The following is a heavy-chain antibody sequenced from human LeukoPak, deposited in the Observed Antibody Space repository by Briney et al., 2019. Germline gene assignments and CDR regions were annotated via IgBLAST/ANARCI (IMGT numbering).Heavy chain of an antibody. Sequence: SETLSLTCTVSGYSISSGYYWGWIRQPPGKGLEWIGSIYHSGSTYYNPSLKSRVTISVDTSKNQFSLKLSSVTAADTAVYYCARDSDSSGYYSAYWGQGTLVTVSS. CDR3: ARDSDSSGYYSAY. V-gene: IGHV4-38-2*02. D-gene: IGHD3-22*01. CDR1: GYSISSGYY. CDR2: IYHSGST. J-gene: IGHJ4*02.